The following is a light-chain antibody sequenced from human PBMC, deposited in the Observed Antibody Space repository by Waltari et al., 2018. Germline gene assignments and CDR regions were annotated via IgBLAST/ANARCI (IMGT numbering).Light chain of an antibody. V-gene: IGLV1-47*01. CDR1: SSNIGSNY. CDR2: TSD. CDR3: AAWDDSLSGRV. J-gene: IGLJ3*02. Sequence: QSVLTQPPSASGTPGQRVTISCSGSSSNIGSNYVYWYQHLPGTAPKLLIYTSDQRPSGVPDRFSGSKSGTSASLAISGLRSEDEADYYCAAWDDSLSGRVFGGGTKLTVL.